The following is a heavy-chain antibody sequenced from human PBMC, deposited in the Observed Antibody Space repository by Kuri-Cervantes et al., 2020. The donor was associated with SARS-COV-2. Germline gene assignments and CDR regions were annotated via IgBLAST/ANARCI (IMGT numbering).Heavy chain of an antibody. J-gene: IGHJ6*03. CDR2: IYYSGST. V-gene: IGHV4-38-2*01. CDR3: ARGRRYCSGGSCWRYYYYYMDV. CDR1: PYPLSSGYY. D-gene: IGHD2-15*01. Sequence: GSLRLSCAAPPYPLSSGYYWGWIRQPPWKGLEWIGSIYYSGSTYYNPSLKSRFTISVDTSKNQFSLKLSSVTAADTAVYYCARGRRYCSGGSCWRYYYYYMDVWGKGTTVTVSS.